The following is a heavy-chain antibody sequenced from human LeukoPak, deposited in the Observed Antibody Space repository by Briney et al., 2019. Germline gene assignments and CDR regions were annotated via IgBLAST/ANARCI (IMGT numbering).Heavy chain of an antibody. CDR1: GFTFSSYA. CDR2: INWNGGST. J-gene: IGHJ4*02. CDR3: ARAQTYGDSRLLLDY. Sequence: GGSLRLSCAASGFTFSSYALSWVRQAPGKGLEWVSGINWNGGSTGYADSVEGRFTIFRDNAKNSQYLQMNSLRVEDTALYYCARAQTYGDSRLLLDYWGQGTLVTVSS. V-gene: IGHV3-20*04. D-gene: IGHD4-17*01.